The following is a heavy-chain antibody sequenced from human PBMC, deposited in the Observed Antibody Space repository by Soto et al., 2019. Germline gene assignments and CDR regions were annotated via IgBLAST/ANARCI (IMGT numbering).Heavy chain of an antibody. V-gene: IGHV3-48*01. D-gene: IGHD7-27*01. Sequence: EVQLVESGGGLVQPGGSLRLSCATSGFILSDCAMNWVRQAPGKGLEWVAYISSSSSVIDYADSVKGRFTVSRDNDSNSLYLQMNSLSAEDTAVYYCARDLSWGSNWYNYMDVWAKGTTVSVSS. CDR3: ARDLSWGSNWYNYMDV. CDR2: ISSSSSVI. J-gene: IGHJ6*03. CDR1: GFILSDCA.